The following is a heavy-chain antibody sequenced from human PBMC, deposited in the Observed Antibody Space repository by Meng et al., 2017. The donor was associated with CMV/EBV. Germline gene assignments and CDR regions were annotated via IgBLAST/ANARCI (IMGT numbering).Heavy chain of an antibody. V-gene: IGHV1-2*02. D-gene: IGHD3-22*01. CDR3: ANTRKFNPYYYDSSGYYLGWFDP. J-gene: IGHJ5*02. Sequence: VRQASGQGVEWVGWMNPNSGGTNYAQKFKGRVTMTRDTSISTAYMELSRLRSDDTAVYYCANTRKFNPYYYDSSGYYLGWFDPWGQGTLVTVSS. CDR2: MNPNSGGT.